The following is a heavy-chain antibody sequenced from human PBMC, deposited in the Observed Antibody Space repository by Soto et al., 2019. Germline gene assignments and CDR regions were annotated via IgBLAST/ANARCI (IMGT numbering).Heavy chain of an antibody. Sequence: SETLSLTCAVYGGSFSGYYWSWIRQPPGKGLEWIGEINHSGSTNYNPSLKSRVTISVDTSKNQFSLKLSSVTAADTAVYYCARGRRVTAMDWDDCFDYWGQGTLVTVSS. CDR1: GGSFSGYY. CDR3: ARGRRVTAMDWDDCFDY. V-gene: IGHV4-34*01. CDR2: INHSGST. D-gene: IGHD5-18*01. J-gene: IGHJ4*02.